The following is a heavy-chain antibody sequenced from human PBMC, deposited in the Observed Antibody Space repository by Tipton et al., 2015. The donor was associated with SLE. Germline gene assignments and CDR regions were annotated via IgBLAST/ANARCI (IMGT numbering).Heavy chain of an antibody. Sequence: SLRLSCAASGFAIRNYGMSWVRQAPGKGLVWVSRINSDGSITNYADSVKGRFTISRDNAKNTLYLQMNSLRAEDTAVYYCARVLYYFDYWGQGTLVTVSS. CDR2: INSDGSIT. J-gene: IGHJ4*02. CDR1: GFAIRNYG. CDR3: ARVLYYFDY. V-gene: IGHV3-74*01.